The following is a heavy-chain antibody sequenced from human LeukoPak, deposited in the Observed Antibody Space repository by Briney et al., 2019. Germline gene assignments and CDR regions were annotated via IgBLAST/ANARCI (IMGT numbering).Heavy chain of an antibody. J-gene: IGHJ4*02. CDR2: ISSSSSTI. Sequence: GGSLRLSRAASGFTLSSYSMNWVRQAPGKGLEWVSYISSSSSTIYYADSVKGRFTISRDNAKNSLYLQMNSLRAEDTAVYYCASTTVTTKIVGFDYWGQGTLVTVSS. CDR3: ASTTVTTKIVGFDY. CDR1: GFTLSSYS. V-gene: IGHV3-48*01. D-gene: IGHD4-17*01.